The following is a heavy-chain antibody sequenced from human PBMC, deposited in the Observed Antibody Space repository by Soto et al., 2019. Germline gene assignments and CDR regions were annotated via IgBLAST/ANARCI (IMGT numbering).Heavy chain of an antibody. CDR3: ALSPRSSPYFDV. V-gene: IGHV5-51*01. CDR2: IYPGDHET. CDR1: GYTFCNFW. J-gene: IGHJ4*02. D-gene: IGHD6-13*01. Sequence: GESLKISCQCSGYTFCNFWIGWVRQLPGQGLEWMGIIYPGDHETRYSPSFLGKATISAEKSINTAYLQWSSLEASDSAFYFCALSPRSSPYFDVWGQGALVTVSS.